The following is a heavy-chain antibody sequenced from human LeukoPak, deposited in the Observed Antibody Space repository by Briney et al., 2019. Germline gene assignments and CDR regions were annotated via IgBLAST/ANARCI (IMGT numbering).Heavy chain of an antibody. V-gene: IGHV1-69*05. CDR3: ASGPGIAAAGLQWFEP. CDR2: IIPILGTA. Sequence: SVKVSCKASGGTFSSYAISGVRQAPGQGREWMGGIIPILGTANYAQKLQGRVTITTDESTSTAYMELSSLRAEDTAGYYCASGPGIAAAGLQWFEPWGQGTLVTVSS. CDR1: GGTFSSYA. D-gene: IGHD6-13*01. J-gene: IGHJ5*02.